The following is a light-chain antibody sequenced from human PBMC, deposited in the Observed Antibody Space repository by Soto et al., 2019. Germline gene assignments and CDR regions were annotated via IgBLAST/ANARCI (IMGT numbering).Light chain of an antibody. CDR3: QQYSNWPSWT. CDR2: GAS. J-gene: IGKJ1*01. V-gene: IGKV3-15*01. CDR1: QSFSNF. Sequence: EKVMTQSPATLSMSPGERATLSCRASQSFSNFLAWYQQKPGQAPRLLIYGASTRATGVPARFSGSGSGTEFTLTISSLQSEDFAVYYCQQYSNWPSWTFGQGTKVE.